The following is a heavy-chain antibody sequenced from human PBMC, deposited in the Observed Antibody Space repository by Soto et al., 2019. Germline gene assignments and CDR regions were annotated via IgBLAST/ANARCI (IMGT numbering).Heavy chain of an antibody. D-gene: IGHD2-2*01. CDR3: ARAYYSSMNDFDY. J-gene: IGHJ4*02. V-gene: IGHV3-30-3*01. CDR1: GFTFSSFA. CDR2: ISYDGSNK. Sequence: QVQLVESGGGVVQPGRSLRLSCAASGFTFSSFAIHWVRQAPGKGLEWVSRISYDGSNKYYADSVKGRFTISRDNSKNTLYLQMNSLRAEDTAVYYCARAYYSSMNDFDYWGQGTLVTVSS.